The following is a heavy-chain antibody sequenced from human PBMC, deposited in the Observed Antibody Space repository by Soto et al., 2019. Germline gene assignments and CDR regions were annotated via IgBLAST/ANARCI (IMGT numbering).Heavy chain of an antibody. V-gene: IGHV5-51*01. D-gene: IGHD3-3*01. CDR3: ARHAYDFWSGHPNPRYYYGMDV. CDR2: IYPGDSNT. J-gene: IGHJ6*02. CDR1: GYTFTSYW. Sequence: LGESLKISCKCSGYTFTSYWIGLVRQMPGKGLEWMGIIYPGDSNTRYSPSLQGQVTISVDKSISTAYLQWSSLKATDTAMYYCARHAYDFWSGHPNPRYYYGMDVWGQGTTVTVSS.